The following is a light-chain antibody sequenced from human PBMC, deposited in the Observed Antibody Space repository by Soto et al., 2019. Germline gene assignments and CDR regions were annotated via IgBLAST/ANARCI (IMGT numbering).Light chain of an antibody. J-gene: IGKJ2*01. V-gene: IGKV3-20*01. CDR3: QQYGSSLYT. Sequence: EIVLTQSPGTLSLSPVERATLSCRASQSVSSSYLAWYQQKPGQAPRLLIYGASSRATGIPDRFSSSGSGTDFTLTISRLEPEDFAVYYCQQYGSSLYTFGQGTKLEIK. CDR2: GAS. CDR1: QSVSSSY.